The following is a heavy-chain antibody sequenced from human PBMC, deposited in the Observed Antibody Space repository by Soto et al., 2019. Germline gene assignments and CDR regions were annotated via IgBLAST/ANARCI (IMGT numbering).Heavy chain of an antibody. CDR3: ARGLLEDIVVVVAATEDFDY. Sequence: QVQLVESGGGVVQPGRSLRLSCAASGFTFSSYAMHWVRQAPGKGLEWVAVISYDGSNKYYADSVKGRFTISRDNSKNTLYLQMNSLRAEDTAVYYCARGLLEDIVVVVAATEDFDYWGREPWSPSPQ. CDR1: GFTFSSYA. V-gene: IGHV3-30-3*01. D-gene: IGHD2-15*01. CDR2: ISYDGSNK. J-gene: IGHJ4*02.